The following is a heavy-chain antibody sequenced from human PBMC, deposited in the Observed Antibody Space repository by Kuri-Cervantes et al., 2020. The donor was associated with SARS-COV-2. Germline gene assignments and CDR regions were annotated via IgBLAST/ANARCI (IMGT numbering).Heavy chain of an antibody. D-gene: IGHD6-19*01. V-gene: IGHV2-70*04. CDR2: IDWDDDK. J-gene: IGHJ4*02. Sequence: SGPTLVKPTQTLTLTCTLSGFSLSSSGVRVSWIRQPPGKALEWLARIDWDDDKFYNTSLKTRRTISKDTSRNQVVLTMTNMDPVDTATYYCARARSGFNHFDSWGQGYLVTVSS. CDR3: ARARSGFNHFDS. CDR1: GFSLSSSGVR.